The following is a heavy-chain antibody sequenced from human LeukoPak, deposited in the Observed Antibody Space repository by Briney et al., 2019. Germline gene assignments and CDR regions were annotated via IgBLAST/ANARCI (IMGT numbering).Heavy chain of an antibody. CDR3: AREQVRMGWSFDY. V-gene: IGHV3-30*04. Sequence: GGSLRLSCAASGFTFSSYAMHWVRQAPGKGLEWVAVISYDGSNKYYADSVKGRITISRDNSKNTLYLQMNSLRAEDTAVYYCAREQVRMGWSFDYWGQGTLVTVSS. D-gene: IGHD2-8*01. CDR2: ISYDGSNK. CDR1: GFTFSSYA. J-gene: IGHJ4*02.